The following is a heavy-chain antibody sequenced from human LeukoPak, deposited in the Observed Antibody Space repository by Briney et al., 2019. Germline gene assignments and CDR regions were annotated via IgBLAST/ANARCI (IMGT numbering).Heavy chain of an antibody. CDR2: IYTSGST. D-gene: IGHD4-11*01. CDR3: ARGSSVSNSASDY. V-gene: IGHV4-61*02. Sequence: ASETLSLTCTVSGGSISSGSYYWSWIRQPAGKGLEWIGRIYTSGSTNYNPSLKSRVTISVDTSKNQFSLKLSSVTAADTAVYYCARGSSVSNSASDYWGQGTLVTVSP. J-gene: IGHJ4*02. CDR1: GGSISSGSYY.